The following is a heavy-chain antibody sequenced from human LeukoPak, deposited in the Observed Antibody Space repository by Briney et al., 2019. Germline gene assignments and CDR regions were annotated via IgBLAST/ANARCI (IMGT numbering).Heavy chain of an antibody. J-gene: IGHJ4*02. D-gene: IGHD4-17*01. Sequence: PGGSLRLSCAASGFTFSSYAMSWVRQAPGKGLEWVAVIWYDGSNKYYADSVKGRFTISRDNSKNTLYLQMNSLRAEDTAVYYCARDIYGDSAMGFDYWGQGTLVTVSS. CDR2: IWYDGSNK. CDR1: GFTFSSYA. CDR3: ARDIYGDSAMGFDY. V-gene: IGHV3-33*08.